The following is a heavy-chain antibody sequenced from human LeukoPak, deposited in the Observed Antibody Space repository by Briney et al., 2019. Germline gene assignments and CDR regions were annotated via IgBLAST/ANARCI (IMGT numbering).Heavy chain of an antibody. D-gene: IGHD3-22*01. V-gene: IGHV4-39*07. Sequence: SETLSLTCTVSGGSVNSGTYYWSWIRQPPGKGLEWIGNIYYSGSAYYNPSLKSRVTMSVDTSKNQFSPKLSSVTAADTAVYYCARKPIVNSAWYYFDYWGQGTLVTVSS. CDR3: ARKPIVNSAWYYFDY. CDR1: GGSVNSGTYY. J-gene: IGHJ4*02. CDR2: IYYSGSA.